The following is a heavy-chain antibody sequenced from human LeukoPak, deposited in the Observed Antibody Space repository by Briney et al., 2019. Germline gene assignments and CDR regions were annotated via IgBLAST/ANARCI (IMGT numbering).Heavy chain of an antibody. CDR2: IHHDGSNK. CDR1: GFTFISYG. D-gene: IGHD6-13*01. J-gene: IGHJ6*03. Sequence: GGSLRLSCPASGFTFISYGMHWVRQPPGKGLDWVAFIHHDGSNKYYADSVKGRFTISRDNSKNTLYLLMNSLRAEDTAVYYCAKVGKAGSLIPYYMDVWGKGTTVTVSS. V-gene: IGHV3-30*02. CDR3: AKVGKAGSLIPYYMDV.